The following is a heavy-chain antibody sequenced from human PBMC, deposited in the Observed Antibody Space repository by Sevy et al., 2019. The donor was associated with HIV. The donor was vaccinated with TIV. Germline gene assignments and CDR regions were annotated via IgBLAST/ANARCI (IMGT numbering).Heavy chain of an antibody. CDR1: GGTFSSYA. V-gene: IGHV1-69*13. J-gene: IGHJ5*02. CDR2: IIPIFGTA. CDR3: AIRLWFGASGNWFDP. Sequence: ASVKVSCKASGGTFSSYAISWVRQAPGQGLEWMGGIIPIFGTANYAQKFQGRVTITADESTSTAYMELSSLRSEDTAVYYCAIRLWFGASGNWFDPWGQGTLVTVSS. D-gene: IGHD3-10*01.